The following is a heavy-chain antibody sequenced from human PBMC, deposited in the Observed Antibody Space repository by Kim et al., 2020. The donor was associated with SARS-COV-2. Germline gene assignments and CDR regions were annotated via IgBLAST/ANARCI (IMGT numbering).Heavy chain of an antibody. D-gene: IGHD3-3*01. Sequence: SQTLSLTCAISGDSVSSNNAAWNWIRQSPSRGLEWLGRTYYRSKWYNDYAVSVKSRITINPDTSKNQFSLQLNSVTPEDTAVYYCARAYYDFWSAVRYNWFDPWGQGTLVTVSS. CDR1: GDSVSSNNAA. V-gene: IGHV6-1*01. CDR3: ARAYYDFWSAVRYNWFDP. J-gene: IGHJ5*02. CDR2: TYYRSKWYN.